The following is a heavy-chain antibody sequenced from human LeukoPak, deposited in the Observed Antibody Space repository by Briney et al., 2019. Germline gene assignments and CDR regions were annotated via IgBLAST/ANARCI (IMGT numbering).Heavy chain of an antibody. Sequence: GGSLRLSCAASGFTFSSYAMSWVRQAPGKGLEWVSAISGSGGSTYYADSVKGRFTISRDNSKNTLYLQMNSLRAEDTAVYYCAREREQWGIYYYYYYMDVWGKGTTVTVSS. CDR1: GFTFSSYA. V-gene: IGHV3-23*01. CDR3: AREREQWGIYYYYYYMDV. D-gene: IGHD1/OR15-1a*01. J-gene: IGHJ6*03. CDR2: ISGSGGST.